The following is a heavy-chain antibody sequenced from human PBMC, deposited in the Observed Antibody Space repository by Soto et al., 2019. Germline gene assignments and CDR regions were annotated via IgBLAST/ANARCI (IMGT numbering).Heavy chain of an antibody. CDR3: AREPHYYGSGSYSPPGYYYYYGMDV. D-gene: IGHD3-10*01. CDR1: GGTFSSYA. CDR2: IIPIFGTA. V-gene: IGHV1-69*06. Sequence: GASVKVSCKASGGTFSSYAISWVRQAPGQGLEWMGGIIPIFGTANYAQKFQGRVTITADKSTSTAYMELSSLRSEDTAVYYCAREPHYYGSGSYSPPGYYYYYGMDVWGQGTTVTV. J-gene: IGHJ6*02.